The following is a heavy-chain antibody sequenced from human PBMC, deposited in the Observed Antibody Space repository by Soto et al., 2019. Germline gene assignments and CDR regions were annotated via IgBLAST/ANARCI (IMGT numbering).Heavy chain of an antibody. J-gene: IGHJ4*02. D-gene: IGHD1-1*01. CDR2: INYSGST. V-gene: IGHV4-39*01. CDR1: GGSISRRYYY. CDR3: ARQVATAFGY. Sequence: QLQLQESGPGLVKPSETLSLSCSVSGGSISRRYYYWGWIRQSPGKGLEWIASINYSGSTHYNPSLKSRLTISVDTSKNQVSLRLSSVTAADTAVYYCARQVATAFGYWGQGTLVTVSS.